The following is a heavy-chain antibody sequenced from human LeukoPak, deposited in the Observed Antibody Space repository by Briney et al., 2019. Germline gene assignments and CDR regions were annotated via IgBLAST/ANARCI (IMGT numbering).Heavy chain of an antibody. CDR1: GGSISSHY. Sequence: SETLSLTCTVSGGSISSHYSSWIRQPPGTGRGWVGYIYYSGSTNYNPSLKRRVTISVATSKNRFSLKLSSVTAADTAVYYCARRRYSGSQRFFDPWGQGTLVTVSS. CDR3: ARRRYSGSQRFFDP. V-gene: IGHV4-59*11. J-gene: IGHJ5*02. D-gene: IGHD1-26*01. CDR2: IYYSGST.